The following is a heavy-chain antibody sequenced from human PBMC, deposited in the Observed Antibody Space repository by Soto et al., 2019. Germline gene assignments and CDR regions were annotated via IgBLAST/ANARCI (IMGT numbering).Heavy chain of an antibody. CDR2: IDPSGGST. J-gene: IGHJ6*02. D-gene: IGHD3-16*01. CDR3: ARGRGGRIYYGMDV. CDR1: GYTFTTYY. V-gene: IGHV1-46*01. Sequence: QVQLVQSGAEVKKPGASVKVSCKASGYTFTTYYMHWVRQAPGQGLEWMGIIDPSGGSTSYAQKFQARVTMTRDTSTNTVYMELGSLRSEDTAVYYCARGRGGRIYYGMDVWGQGTTVTVSS.